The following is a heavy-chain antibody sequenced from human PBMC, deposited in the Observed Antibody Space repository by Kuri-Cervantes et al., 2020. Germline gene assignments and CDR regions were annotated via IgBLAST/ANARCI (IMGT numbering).Heavy chain of an antibody. CDR2: ISYDGSNK. J-gene: IGHJ4*02. D-gene: IGHD1-26*01. V-gene: IGHV3-30-3*01. Sequence: LSLTCAASGFTFSSYAMHWVRQAPGKGLEWVAVISYDGSNKYYADSVKGRFTISRDNSKNTLYLQMNSLRAEDTAVYYCAREGPPSSGSCFDYWGQGTLVTVSS. CDR1: GFTFSSYA. CDR3: AREGPPSSGSCFDY.